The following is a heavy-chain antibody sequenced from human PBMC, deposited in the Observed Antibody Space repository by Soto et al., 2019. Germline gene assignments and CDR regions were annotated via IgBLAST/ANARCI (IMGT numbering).Heavy chain of an antibody. CDR3: ARGTQLGANFDY. CDR1: GGTFSGYA. CDR2: IIPIFGTA. J-gene: IGHJ4*02. Sequence: SVKVSCKASGGTFSGYAISWVRQAPGQGLEWMGGIIPIFGTANYAQKFQGRVTITADESTSTAYMELSSLRSEDTAVYYCARGTQLGANFDYSGQGALVTVS. V-gene: IGHV1-69*13. D-gene: IGHD5-12*01.